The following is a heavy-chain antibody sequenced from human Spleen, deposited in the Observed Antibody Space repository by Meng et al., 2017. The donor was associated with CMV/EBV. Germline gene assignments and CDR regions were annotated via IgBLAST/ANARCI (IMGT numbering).Heavy chain of an antibody. D-gene: IGHD5-18*01. CDR1: GFTFSDYY. V-gene: IGHV3-11*01. Sequence: GGSLRLSCAASGFTFSDYYMSWIRQAPGKGLEWVSYISSSGSTIYYADSVKGRFTISRDNAKNSLYLQMNRLTEEDTAVYYCARTLWPYDAFDIWGRGTMVTVSS. CDR2: ISSSGSTI. CDR3: ARTLWPYDAFDI. J-gene: IGHJ3*02.